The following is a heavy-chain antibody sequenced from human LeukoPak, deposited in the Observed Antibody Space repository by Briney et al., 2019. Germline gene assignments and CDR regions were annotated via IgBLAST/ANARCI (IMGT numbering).Heavy chain of an antibody. J-gene: IGHJ4*02. CDR1: GYTLTELS. Sequence: ASVKVSCKVSGYTLTELSMHWVRQAPRKGLGWMGGFDPEDGETIYAQKFQGRVTMTEDTSTDTAYMELNSLRAEDTAVYYCAKRADGYKFDYWGQGTLVTVSS. CDR2: FDPEDGET. D-gene: IGHD5-24*01. V-gene: IGHV1-24*01. CDR3: AKRADGYKFDY.